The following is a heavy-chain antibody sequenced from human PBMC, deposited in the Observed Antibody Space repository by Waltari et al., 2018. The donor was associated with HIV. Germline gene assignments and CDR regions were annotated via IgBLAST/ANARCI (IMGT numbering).Heavy chain of an antibody. CDR3: ARRGVLTYYYTMDV. D-gene: IGHD3-10*01. J-gene: IGHJ6*02. V-gene: IGHV3-33*01. Sequence: QVQLVESGGGVVPPGRSLRLCCAASGFTFSSYGLHWVRQAPGKGLEWVAVIWYDGSNKYYADSVKGRFSISRDNSKNTLYLQMNSLRAEDTAVYFCARRGVLTYYYTMDVWGQGTTVTVSS. CDR1: GFTFSSYG. CDR2: IWYDGSNK.